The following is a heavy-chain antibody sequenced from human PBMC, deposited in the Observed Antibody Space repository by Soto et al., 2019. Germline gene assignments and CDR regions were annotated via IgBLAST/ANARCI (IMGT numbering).Heavy chain of an antibody. J-gene: IGHJ4*01. D-gene: IGHD6-19*01. V-gene: IGHV3-30*04. CDR1: GFMFSAYA. CDR3: ARDPSPYPSGWYGIDF. Sequence: GGSLRLSCAASGFMFSAYAMLWVRQAPGKGLEGVAAISYDGPNKYYADYIKGRVTISRDNSANILFLQVNSLRREDTAMYYCARDPSPYPSGWYGIDFWGQGTLVTVSS. CDR2: ISYDGPNK.